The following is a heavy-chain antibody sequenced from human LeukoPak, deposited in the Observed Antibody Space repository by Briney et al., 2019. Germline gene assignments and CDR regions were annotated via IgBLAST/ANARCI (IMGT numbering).Heavy chain of an antibody. V-gene: IGHV4-39*07. CDR2: INHSGST. D-gene: IGHD3-3*01. CDR1: GGSISRSNYY. Sequence: SETLSLTCSVSGGSISRSNYYWGWIRQPPGKGLEWIGEINHSGSTNYNPSLKSRVTISVDTSKNQFSLKLSSVTAADTAVYYCARSYYDFWSGYYDSLIDYWGQGTLVTVSS. J-gene: IGHJ4*02. CDR3: ARSYYDFWSGYYDSLIDY.